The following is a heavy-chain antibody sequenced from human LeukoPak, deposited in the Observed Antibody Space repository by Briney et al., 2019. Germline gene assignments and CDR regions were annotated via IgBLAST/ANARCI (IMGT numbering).Heavy chain of an antibody. J-gene: IGHJ4*02. D-gene: IGHD2-2*01. Sequence: PGGSLRLSCAASGFTFDDYGMSWVRQAPGKGLEWVSGINWNGGSTGYADSVKGRFTISRDNAKNSLYLQMNSLRAEDTALYYCARGYCSSTSCYFFDYWGQGTLVTDCS. CDR3: ARGYCSSTSCYFFDY. CDR1: GFTFDDYG. CDR2: INWNGGST. V-gene: IGHV3-20*04.